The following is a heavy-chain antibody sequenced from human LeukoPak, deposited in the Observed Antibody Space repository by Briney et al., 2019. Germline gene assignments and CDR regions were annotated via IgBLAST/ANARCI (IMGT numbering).Heavy chain of an antibody. CDR1: GGSISSYY. CDR3: AREYYYDSSGDAFDI. V-gene: IGHV4-59*01. J-gene: IGHJ3*02. CDR2: IYYSGSI. Sequence: SETLSLTCTVSGGSISSYYWSWIRQPPGKGLEWIGYIYYSGSINYNPSLKSRVTISVDTSKNQFSLKLSSVTAADTAVYYCAREYYYDSSGDAFDIWGQGTMVTVSS. D-gene: IGHD3-22*01.